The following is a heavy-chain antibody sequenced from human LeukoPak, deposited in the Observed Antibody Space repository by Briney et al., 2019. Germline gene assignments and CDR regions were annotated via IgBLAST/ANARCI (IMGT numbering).Heavy chain of an antibody. V-gene: IGHV3-23*01. Sequence: GGSLRLSCAASGFTFSSDAMSWGRQPPGKGLKWVSAISGSGGSTYYADSAKGRFTISRDNSKNTLYLQMNSLRAEDTAVYYCAKTPVAQGYYFDYWGQGTLVTVSS. CDR1: GFTFSSDA. CDR3: AKTPVAQGYYFDY. CDR2: ISGSGGST. J-gene: IGHJ4*02. D-gene: IGHD6-19*01.